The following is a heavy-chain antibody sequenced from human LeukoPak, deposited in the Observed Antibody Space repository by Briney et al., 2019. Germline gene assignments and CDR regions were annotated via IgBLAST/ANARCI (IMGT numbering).Heavy chain of an antibody. CDR3: ARDCRGGSCYSGFDY. D-gene: IGHD2-15*01. CDR2: IIPIFGTA. Sequence: ASVKVSCKASGGTFCSYAISWVRQAPGQGLEWMGRIIPIFGTANYAQKFQGRVTITTDESTSTAYMELSSLRSEDTAVYYCARDCRGGSCYSGFDYWGQGTLVTVSS. J-gene: IGHJ4*02. CDR1: GGTFCSYA. V-gene: IGHV1-69*05.